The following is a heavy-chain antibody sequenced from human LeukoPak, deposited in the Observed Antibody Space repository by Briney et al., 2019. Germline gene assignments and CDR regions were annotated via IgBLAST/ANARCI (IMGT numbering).Heavy chain of an antibody. Sequence: GGSLRLSCAASGFLYSSLCMILGRQAPGKGLEWVANIKQDGSEKYYVDSVKGRFTISRDNAKNSLYLQMNSLRAEDTAVYYCARILYYGMDVWGQGTTVTVSS. J-gene: IGHJ6*02. CDR1: GFLYSSLC. CDR3: ARILYYGMDV. CDR2: IKQDGSEK. V-gene: IGHV3-7*04.